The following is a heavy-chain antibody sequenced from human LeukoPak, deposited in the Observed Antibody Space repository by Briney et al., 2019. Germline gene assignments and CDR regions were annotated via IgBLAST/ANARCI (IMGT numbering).Heavy chain of an antibody. J-gene: IGHJ6*02. D-gene: IGHD6-19*01. V-gene: IGHV1-18*01. CDR1: GYTFTSYG. CDR2: ISAYNGNT. CDR3: ARDRVAAAGHYYYGMDV. Sequence: ASVKVSCKASGYTFTSYGISWVRQAPGQGLEWMGWISAYNGNTNYAQKLQGRVTMTTDTSTSTAYMELRGLRSDDTAVYYCARDRVAAAGHYYYGMDVWGQGTTVTVSS.